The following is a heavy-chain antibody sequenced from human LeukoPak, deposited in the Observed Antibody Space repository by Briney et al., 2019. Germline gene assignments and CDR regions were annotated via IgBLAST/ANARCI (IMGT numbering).Heavy chain of an antibody. Sequence: QSGGSLRLSCAASGFTFSSYEMNWVRQAPGKGLEWVSYISSSGSTIYYADSVKGRFTISRDDSKNTLSLQMNSLRVEDTALYYCAQDIAWGAFEHWGQGTLVTVSS. CDR3: AQDIAWGAFEH. CDR1: GFTFSSYE. CDR2: ISSSGSTI. J-gene: IGHJ4*02. D-gene: IGHD7-27*01. V-gene: IGHV3-48*03.